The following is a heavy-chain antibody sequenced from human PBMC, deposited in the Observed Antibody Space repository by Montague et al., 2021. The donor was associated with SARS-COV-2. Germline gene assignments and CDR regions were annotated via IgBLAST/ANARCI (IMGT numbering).Heavy chain of an antibody. CDR1: GFSLSTSGMC. CDR2: IDWDDDK. CDR3: ARVTTVTYPYYYSYGMDV. D-gene: IGHD4-11*01. V-gene: IGHV2-70*01. Sequence: PALVKPTQTLTLTCTFSGFSLSTSGMCVSWIRQPPGKALEWLALIDWDDDKYYSTSLKTRLTISKDTSKNQVVLTMTNMDPVDTATYYCARVTTVTYPYYYSYGMDVWGQGTTVTVSS. J-gene: IGHJ6*02.